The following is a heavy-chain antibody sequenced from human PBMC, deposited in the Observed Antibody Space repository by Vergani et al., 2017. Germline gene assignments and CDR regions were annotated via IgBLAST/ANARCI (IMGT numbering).Heavy chain of an antibody. D-gene: IGHD3-3*01. J-gene: IGHJ5*02. CDR3: ARVPDYDFCLDP. V-gene: IGHV4-61*01. CDR2: IYYSGST. Sequence: QVQLQESGPGLVKPSETLSLTCTVSGGSVSSGSYYWSWIRQPPGKGLEWIGYIYYSGSTNYNPSLKSRVTISVDTSKNQFSLKLSSVTAADTAVYYCARVPDYDFCLDPWDQGTLVTVSS. CDR1: GGSVSSGSYY.